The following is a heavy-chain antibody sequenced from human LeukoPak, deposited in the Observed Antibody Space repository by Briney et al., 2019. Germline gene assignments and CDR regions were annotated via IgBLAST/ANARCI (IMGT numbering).Heavy chain of an antibody. D-gene: IGHD6-6*01. CDR2: ISGSGGST. V-gene: IGHV3-23*01. J-gene: IGHJ4*02. Sequence: GGSLRLSCAASGFTFSSYAMSWVRQAPGKGLEWVSAISGSGGSTYYADSVKGRFTISRDNSKNTLYLQMNSLRAEDTAVYYCAKARTAYSSSSRDFDYWGQGTLVTVSS. CDR1: GFTFSSYA. CDR3: AKARTAYSSSSRDFDY.